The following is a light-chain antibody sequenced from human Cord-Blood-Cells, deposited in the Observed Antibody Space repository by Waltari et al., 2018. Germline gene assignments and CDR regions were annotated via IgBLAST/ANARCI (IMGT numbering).Light chain of an antibody. CDR3: SSYTSSSTGV. Sequence: QSALTQPASVSGSPGQSLTISCTGTSSDVGGYNYVSWYQHHPSKAPRLMIYDVSNRPSGVSNRFAGSKSSNTASRSICGLQATDEADYYCSSYTSSSTGVFGGGNKLTAL. CDR2: DVS. CDR1: SSDVGGYNY. V-gene: IGLV2-14*03. J-gene: IGLJ3*02.